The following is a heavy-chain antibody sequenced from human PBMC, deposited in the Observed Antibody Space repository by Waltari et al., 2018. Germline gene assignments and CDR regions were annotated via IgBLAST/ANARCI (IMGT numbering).Heavy chain of an antibody. CDR1: GFPFNNFV. V-gene: IGHV3-23*01. CDR3: ATNWNGVH. Sequence: EVQLLESGGGLVQPGGSLRPSCASYGFPFNNFVMSWIRQAPGKGLEWVSSTSGYGGDTYYADSVKGRFTISRDNSKNTLYLQLNSLRAEDTAVYYCATNWNGVHWGQGTLVTV. D-gene: IGHD1-1*01. J-gene: IGHJ4*02. CDR2: TSGYGGDT.